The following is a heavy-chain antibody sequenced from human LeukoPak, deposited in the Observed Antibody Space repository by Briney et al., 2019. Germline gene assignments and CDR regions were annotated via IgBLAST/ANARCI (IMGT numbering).Heavy chain of an antibody. D-gene: IGHD3-22*01. CDR2: IYPGDSDT. V-gene: IGHV5-51*01. CDR3: ARTYYYDSSGYYGGVFDY. J-gene: IGHJ4*02. Sequence: AGESLKISCKGSGYSFTSYWIGWVRQMPGKGLEWMGIIYPGDSDTRYSPSFQGQVTISADKSINTAYLQWSSLKASDTAMYYCARTYYYDSSGYYGGVFDYWGQGTLVTVSS. CDR1: GYSFTSYW.